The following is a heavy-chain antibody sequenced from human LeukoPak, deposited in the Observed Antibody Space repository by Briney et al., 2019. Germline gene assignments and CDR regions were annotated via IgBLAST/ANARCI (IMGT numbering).Heavy chain of an antibody. J-gene: IGHJ3*02. D-gene: IGHD3-22*01. V-gene: IGHV4-59*08. CDR2: IFYSGST. Sequence: PETLSLTCTVSGGSISSYYWSWIRQPPGEGLGGVGYIFYSGSTNYIPSVMSRVSISVDTSKHQLSLKLSSVTAADTAVYYCARHFSRRYYYDSSGYPQAFDIWGEGTMVTVSS. CDR1: GGSISSYY. CDR3: ARHFSRRYYYDSSGYPQAFDI.